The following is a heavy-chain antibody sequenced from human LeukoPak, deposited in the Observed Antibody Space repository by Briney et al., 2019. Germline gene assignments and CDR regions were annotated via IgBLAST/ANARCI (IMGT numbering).Heavy chain of an antibody. CDR2: ISISGDDT. J-gene: IGHJ4*02. D-gene: IGHD4-17*01. Sequence: GGSLRLSCAASGFTFNSYAMNWVRQAPGKGLEWLSAISISGDDTYYADSVKGRFTISRDNSKNTLYLQMNSLSADDTAMYYCANEIRPNDYWGQGTLVTVSS. V-gene: IGHV3-23*01. CDR3: ANEIRPNDY. CDR1: GFTFNSYA.